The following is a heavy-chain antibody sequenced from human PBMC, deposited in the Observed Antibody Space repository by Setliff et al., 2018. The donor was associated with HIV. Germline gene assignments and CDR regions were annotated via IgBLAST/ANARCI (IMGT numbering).Heavy chain of an antibody. Sequence: SETLSLTCTVSGASISGYYWSWIRQAAGKGMEWIGRIETSGGNIDSNPSFKSRVTMSGDTPKNQFSLKLSSVTAADTAVYYCARGGVWSSGLDAFDIWCQVTRVTVSS. V-gene: IGHV4-4*07. CDR1: GASISGYY. D-gene: IGHD3-22*01. CDR2: IETSGGNI. J-gene: IGHJ3*02. CDR3: ARGGVWSSGLDAFDI.